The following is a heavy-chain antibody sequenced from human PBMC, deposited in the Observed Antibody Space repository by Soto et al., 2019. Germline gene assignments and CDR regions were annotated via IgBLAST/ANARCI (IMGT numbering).Heavy chain of an antibody. CDR3: ARWVDGYNSKFDY. Sequence: PSETLSLTCTVSGGSISSYYWSWIRQPPGKGLEWIGYIYYSGSTNYNPSLKSRVTISVDTSKNQFSLKLSSVTAADTAVYYCARWVDGYNSKFDYWGQGTLVTVS. D-gene: IGHD5-12*01. CDR1: GGSISSYY. CDR2: IYYSGST. V-gene: IGHV4-59*01. J-gene: IGHJ4*02.